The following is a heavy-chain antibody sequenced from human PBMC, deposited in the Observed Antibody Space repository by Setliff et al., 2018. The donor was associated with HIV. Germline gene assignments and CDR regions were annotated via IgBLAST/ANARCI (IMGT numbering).Heavy chain of an antibody. CDR3: ARARGPPLPVLDL. V-gene: IGHV4-39*07. J-gene: IGHJ5*02. CDR2: IYYRGSA. CDR1: GGSISTTNYY. D-gene: IGHD3-10*01. Sequence: PSETLSLTCSVSGGSISTTNYYWGWVRQPPGKGLEWIGIIYYRGSAYYDLSLKSRVTLSVDTSKNSFSLNLTSVTAADTAVYFCARARGPPLPVLDLWGQGTVVTSPQ.